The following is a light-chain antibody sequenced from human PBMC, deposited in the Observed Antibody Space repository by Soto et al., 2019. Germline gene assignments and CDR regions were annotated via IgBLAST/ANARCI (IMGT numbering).Light chain of an antibody. CDR2: GTS. Sequence: EVVLTQSPGTLSLSPGESATLSCRASQSVSSNFLGWYRRNPGQPPSLLIYGTSTSATDIPRRFSGSGSGTDFTLTISSLEPEDFGVYFCQQYGDSPPTFGQGTKVEVK. V-gene: IGKV3-20*01. CDR1: QSVSSNF. J-gene: IGKJ1*01. CDR3: QQYGDSPPT.